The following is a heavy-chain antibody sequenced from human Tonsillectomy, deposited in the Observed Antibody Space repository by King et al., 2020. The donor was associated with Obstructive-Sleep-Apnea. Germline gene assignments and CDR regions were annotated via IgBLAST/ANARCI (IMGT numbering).Heavy chain of an antibody. CDR1: GYSISSGYY. D-gene: IGHD5-24*01. V-gene: IGHV4-38-2*02. CDR2: IYHSGST. J-gene: IGHJ4*02. CDR3: ARDDGYIDFDY. Sequence: VQLQESGPGLVKPSETLSLTCTVSGYSISSGYYWGWIRQPPGKGLEWIGSIYHSGSTYYNPSLKSRVIISVDTSKNQFSLKLSSVTAADTAVYYCARDDGYIDFDYWGQGTLVTVSS.